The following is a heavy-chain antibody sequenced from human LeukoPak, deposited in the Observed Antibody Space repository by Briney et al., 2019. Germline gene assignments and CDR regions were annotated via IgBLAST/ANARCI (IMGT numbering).Heavy chain of an antibody. J-gene: IGHJ4*02. CDR3: ASCLVGATTFSFDY. Sequence: SETLSLTCTVSGGSISSFYWNWIRQPPGKGLEWIGYIYYSGSTNYNPSLKSRVTISVDTSKNQFSLKLSSVTAADTAVYYCASCLVGATTFSFDYWGQGTLVTVSS. CDR1: GGSISSFY. D-gene: IGHD1-26*01. V-gene: IGHV4-59*01. CDR2: IYYSGST.